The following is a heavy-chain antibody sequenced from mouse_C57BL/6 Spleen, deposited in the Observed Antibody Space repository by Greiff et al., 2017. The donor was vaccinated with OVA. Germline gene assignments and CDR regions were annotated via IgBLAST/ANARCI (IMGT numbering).Heavy chain of an antibody. CDR2: IYPGDGDT. D-gene: IGHD2-13*01. J-gene: IGHJ3*01. V-gene: IGHV1-80*01. CDR3: ARSDDYPWFAY. CDR1: GYAFSSDW. Sequence: QVQLQQSGAELVKPGASVKISCKASGYAFSSDWMNWVKQRPGKGLEWIGQIYPGDGDTNYTGKFKGKATLTADTSSSTAYMQLSSLTSEDSAVYFCARSDDYPWFAYWGQGTLVTVSA.